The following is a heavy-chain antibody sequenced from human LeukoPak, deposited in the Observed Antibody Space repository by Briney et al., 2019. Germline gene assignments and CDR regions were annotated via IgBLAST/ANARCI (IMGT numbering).Heavy chain of an antibody. CDR3: ARGLGGGDCSSTSCPGDFDY. J-gene: IGHJ4*02. D-gene: IGHD2-2*01. V-gene: IGHV4-59*01. Sequence: PSETLSLTCTVSGASIQSNYWSWVRQPPGKGLEWIGYIYYSGSTNYNPSLKSRVTISVDTSKNQFSLKLSSVTAADTAVYYCARGLGGGDCSSTSCPGDFDYWGQGTLVIVSS. CDR2: IYYSGST. CDR1: GASIQSNY.